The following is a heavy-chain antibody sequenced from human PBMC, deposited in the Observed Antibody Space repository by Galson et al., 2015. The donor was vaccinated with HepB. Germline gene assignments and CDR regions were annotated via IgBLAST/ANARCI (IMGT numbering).Heavy chain of an antibody. CDR3: TREVWGTLDS. Sequence: SLRLSCAASGFIFSQYWMAWVRQAPEKGLEWVASITHDGNERVSVDSVKGRFTFSRDNAKNSLYLQMNSVKDDDTAVYYCTREVWGTLDSWGQGTLVTVSS. J-gene: IGHJ4*02. D-gene: IGHD1-26*01. CDR2: ITHDGNER. V-gene: IGHV3-7*03. CDR1: GFIFSQYW.